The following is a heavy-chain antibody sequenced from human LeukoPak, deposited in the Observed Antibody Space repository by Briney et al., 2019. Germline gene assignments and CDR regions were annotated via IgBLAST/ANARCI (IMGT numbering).Heavy chain of an antibody. V-gene: IGHV4-59*08. CDR3: ARRVEECSSTTCYAYFDP. CDR2: FYYSGNT. D-gene: IGHD2-2*01. CDR1: GDSISSHY. Sequence: SETLSLTCTVSGDSISSHYWTWIRQSPGKGLEWIAYFYYSGNTRYNPSLRSRITMSADTSKNHLSLKLSSVTAADTAVYYCARRVEECSSTTCYAYFDPRGQGAQVTVSS. J-gene: IGHJ5*02.